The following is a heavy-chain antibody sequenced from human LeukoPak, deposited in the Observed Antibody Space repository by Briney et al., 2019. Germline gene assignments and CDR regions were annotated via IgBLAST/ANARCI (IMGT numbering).Heavy chain of an antibody. CDR2: IIPIFGTA. J-gene: IGHJ6*03. D-gene: IGHD5-12*01. V-gene: IGHV1-69*13. CDR1: GGTFSSYA. Sequence: SVKVSCKASGGTFSSYAISWVRQAPGQGLEWMGGIIPIFGTANYAQKFQGRVTITADESTSTAYMELSSLRSEDTAVYYCARIPGRLRADYYYYYMDVWGKGTTVTVSS. CDR3: ARIPGRLRADYYYYYMDV.